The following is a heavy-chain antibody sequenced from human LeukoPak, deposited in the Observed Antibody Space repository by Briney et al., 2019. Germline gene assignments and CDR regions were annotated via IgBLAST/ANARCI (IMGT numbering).Heavy chain of an antibody. CDR2: IYYSGST. V-gene: IGHV4-31*03. J-gene: IGHJ3*02. CDR1: GGSISSGGYY. D-gene: IGHD3-22*01. CDR3: ARVYYDSSGYWDAFDI. Sequence: SQTLSLTCTVSGGSISSGGYYWSWIRQHPGKGLEWIGYIYYSGSTYYNPSLKSRVTISVDTSKNQFSLKLSSVTAADTAVYYCARVYYDSSGYWDAFDIWGQGTMVTVSS.